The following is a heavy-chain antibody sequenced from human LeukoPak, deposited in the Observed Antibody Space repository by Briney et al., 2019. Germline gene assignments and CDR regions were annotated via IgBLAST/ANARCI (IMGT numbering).Heavy chain of an antibody. CDR3: ARGGYYGSGNDFRFDP. J-gene: IGHJ5*02. Sequence: SETLPLTCTVSGGSISSYYWSWIRQPPGKGLEWIGDIYYSGYTNYNPSLKSRVTISVDTSKNQFSLKLTSVTAADTAVYFCARGGYYGSGNDFRFDPWGQGTLVTVSS. D-gene: IGHD3-10*01. CDR1: GGSISSYY. CDR2: IYYSGYT. V-gene: IGHV4-59*01.